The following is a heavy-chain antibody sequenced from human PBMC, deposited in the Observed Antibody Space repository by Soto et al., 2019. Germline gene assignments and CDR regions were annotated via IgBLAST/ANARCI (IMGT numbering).Heavy chain of an antibody. Sequence: SVKVSCKTSGGTFSSYAISWVRQAPGQGLEWMGGIIPIFGTANYAQKFQGRVTITADESTSTAYMELSSLRSEDTAVYYCARDQCGTNGACYLNWFDPWGQGTLVTVSS. V-gene: IGHV1-69*13. J-gene: IGHJ5*02. CDR2: IIPIFGTA. D-gene: IGHD2-8*01. CDR3: ARDQCGTNGACYLNWFDP. CDR1: GGTFSSYA.